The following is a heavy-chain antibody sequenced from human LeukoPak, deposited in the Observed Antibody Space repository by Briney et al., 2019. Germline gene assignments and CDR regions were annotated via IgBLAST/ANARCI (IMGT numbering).Heavy chain of an antibody. CDR2: FNPNSGGT. D-gene: IGHD2-15*01. CDR1: GYTFTGYY. CDR3: AREGYCSGGSCISPSFQH. J-gene: IGHJ1*01. Sequence: ASAKVSCKASGYTFTGYYMHWVRQAPGQGLECMGWFNPNSGGTNYAQKFQGRVTMTRDTSISTAYMEVSRLRSDDTAVYYCAREGYCSGGSCISPSFQHWGQGTLVTVSS. V-gene: IGHV1-2*02.